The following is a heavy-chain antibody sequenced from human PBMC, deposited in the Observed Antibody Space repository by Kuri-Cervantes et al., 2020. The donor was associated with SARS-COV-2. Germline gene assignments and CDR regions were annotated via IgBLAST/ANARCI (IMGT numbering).Heavy chain of an antibody. CDR3: ASNMPVLEWLFQNPYYYYYYMDV. Sequence: SVKVSCKASGYTFTSYGISWVRQAPGQGLEWMGRIIPILGIANYAQKFQGRVTITADKSTSTAYMELSSLRSEDTAVYYCASNMPVLEWLFQNPYYYYYYMDVWGKGTTVTVSS. V-gene: IGHV1-69*04. D-gene: IGHD3-3*01. CDR1: GYTFTSYG. J-gene: IGHJ6*03. CDR2: IIPILGIA.